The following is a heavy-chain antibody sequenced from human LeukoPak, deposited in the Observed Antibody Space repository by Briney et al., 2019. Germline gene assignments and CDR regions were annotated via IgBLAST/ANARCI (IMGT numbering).Heavy chain of an antibody. V-gene: IGHV3-30-3*01. D-gene: IGHD4/OR15-4a*01. CDR2: ISYDGSNK. CDR1: GFTFSTYA. J-gene: IGHJ4*02. Sequence: GGSLRLSCAASGFTFSTYAMHWVRQAPGKGLEWVAVISYDGSNKYYADSVKGRFTISRDISKNTLYLQMNSLRAEDTAVYYCARDSSDYYFDYWGQGTLVTVSS. CDR3: ARDSSDYYFDY.